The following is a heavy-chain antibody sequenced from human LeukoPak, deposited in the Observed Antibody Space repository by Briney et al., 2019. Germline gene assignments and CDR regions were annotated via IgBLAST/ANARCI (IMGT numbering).Heavy chain of an antibody. CDR1: GFTFSSAW. CDR2: IKSKTDGETT. J-gene: IGHJ4*02. Sequence: GGSLRLSCAASGFTFSSAWMGWVRQAPGKGLEWVGRIKSKTDGETTAYGAPVKGRFTISRDDSKNTQYLQMNSLKAEDTAVYYCTTDSLVMNYWGQGTLVTVSS. V-gene: IGHV3-15*01. D-gene: IGHD2-21*01. CDR3: TTDSLVMNY.